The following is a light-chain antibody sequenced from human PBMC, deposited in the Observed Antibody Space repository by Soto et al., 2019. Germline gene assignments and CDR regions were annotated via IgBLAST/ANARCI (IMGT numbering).Light chain of an antibody. V-gene: IGLV2-14*03. CDR1: SSDVGDYDY. CDR3: SSYSSSGTLYV. J-gene: IGLJ1*01. CDR2: DVS. Sequence: QSALTQPASESGSPGQSITISCTGSSSDVGDYDYVAWYQQHPDKAPKLMIFDVSSRPSGVSNRFSGSKSVSTASLTISGLQAEDEADYFCSSYSSSGTLYVFGTGTKLTVL.